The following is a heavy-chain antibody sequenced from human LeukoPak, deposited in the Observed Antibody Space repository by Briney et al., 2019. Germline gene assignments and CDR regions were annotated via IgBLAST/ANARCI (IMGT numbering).Heavy chain of an antibody. CDR3: ARGHAWGYSYGNDY. D-gene: IGHD5-18*01. CDR1: DGSISSYY. Sequence: PSETLSLTCTVSDGSISSYYWSWIRQPPGKGLEWIGYIYYSGSTNYNPSLKSRVTISVDTSKNQFSLKLSSVTAADTAVYYCARGHAWGYSYGNDYWGQGTLVTVSS. V-gene: IGHV4-59*01. J-gene: IGHJ4*02. CDR2: IYYSGST.